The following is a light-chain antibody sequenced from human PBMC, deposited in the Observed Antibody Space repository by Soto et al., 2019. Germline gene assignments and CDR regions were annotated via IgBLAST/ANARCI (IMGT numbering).Light chain of an antibody. J-gene: IGLJ2*01. V-gene: IGLV2-14*01. CDR1: SSDVGGYNY. CDR2: DVS. CDR3: SSYTSSNTVV. Sequence: QSALTQPASVSGSPGQSITISCTGTSSDVGGYNYVSWYQQHPGKAPKLMIYDVSNWPSGVSNRFSGSKSGNTASLTISGLQAEDEADYYCSSYTSSNTVVFGGGTKVTVL.